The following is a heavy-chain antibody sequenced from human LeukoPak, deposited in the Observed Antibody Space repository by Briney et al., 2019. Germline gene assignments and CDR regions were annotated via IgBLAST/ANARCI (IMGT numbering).Heavy chain of an antibody. V-gene: IGHV4-4*07. CDR3: ARVSGLDYDFWSGYAAYFDY. J-gene: IGHJ4*02. D-gene: IGHD3-3*01. CDR1: GGSISSYY. Sequence: SETLSLTCTVSGGSISSYYWSWIRQPAGKGLEWIGRIYTSGSTNYNPSLKSRVTMSVDTSKNQFSLKLSSVTAADTAVYYCARVSGLDYDFWSGYAAYFDYWGQGTLVTVSS. CDR2: IYTSGST.